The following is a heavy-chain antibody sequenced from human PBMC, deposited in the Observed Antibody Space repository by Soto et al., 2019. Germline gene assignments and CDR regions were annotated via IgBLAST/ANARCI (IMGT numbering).Heavy chain of an antibody. Sequence: QVQLVQSGVEVKKPGASVKVSCKASGYTFISHGISWVRQAPGQGLEWMGWISGKNGNTNYAQKLQGRVTLTTDTSTSTAYMELRSLRSDDTAVXXXXXXXXSIVVVPDYGMDVWGQGTTXTVSS. CDR2: ISGKNGNT. D-gene: IGHD2-15*01. J-gene: IGHJ6*02. CDR1: GYTFISHG. V-gene: IGHV1-18*04. CDR3: XXXXXSIVVVPDYGMDV.